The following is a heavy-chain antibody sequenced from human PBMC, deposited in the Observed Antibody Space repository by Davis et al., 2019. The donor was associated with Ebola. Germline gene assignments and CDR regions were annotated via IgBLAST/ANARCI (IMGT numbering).Heavy chain of an antibody. V-gene: IGHV4-31*03. D-gene: IGHD4-11*01. Sequence: MPSETLSLTCTVSCGSISSGGYYWSWIRQHPGKGLEWIGYIYYSGSTYYNPSLKSRATISVDTSKNQFSLKMSSVTAADTAVYYCARYSTVIQFDYWGQGTLVTVSS. CDR1: CGSISSGGYY. CDR2: IYYSGST. J-gene: IGHJ4*02. CDR3: ARYSTVIQFDY.